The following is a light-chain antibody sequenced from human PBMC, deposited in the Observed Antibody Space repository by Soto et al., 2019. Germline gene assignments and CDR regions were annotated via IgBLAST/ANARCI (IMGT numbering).Light chain of an antibody. CDR3: SSYAGSNNYV. J-gene: IGLJ1*01. V-gene: IGLV2-8*01. Sequence: QSVLTQPPSASGSPGQSVTISCTGTSSDIGGYNYVSWYQQHPGKAPKLMIYGVSKRPSGVPDRFSGSKSGNTASLTVSGLQAEDEADYCCSSYAGSNNYVFGSGTKVTVL. CDR2: GVS. CDR1: SSDIGGYNY.